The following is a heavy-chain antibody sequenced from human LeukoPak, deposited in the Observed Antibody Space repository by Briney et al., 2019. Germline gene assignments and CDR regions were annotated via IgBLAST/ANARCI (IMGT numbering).Heavy chain of an antibody. J-gene: IGHJ3*02. CDR3: ARDPDYDDYGATGAFDI. Sequence: GGSLRLSCAASGFTFSSYWMHWVRQAPGKGLVWVSRINSDGSSTSYADSVKGRFTISRDNAKNTLYLQMNSLRAEDTAVYYCARDPDYDDYGATGAFDIWGQGTTVTVSS. D-gene: IGHD4-17*01. CDR1: GFTFSSYW. CDR2: INSDGSST. V-gene: IGHV3-74*01.